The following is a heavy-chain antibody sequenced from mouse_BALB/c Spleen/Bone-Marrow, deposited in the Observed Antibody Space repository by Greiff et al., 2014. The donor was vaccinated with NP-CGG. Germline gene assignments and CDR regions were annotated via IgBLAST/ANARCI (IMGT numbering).Heavy chain of an antibody. Sequence: VQLQQSGAELVRPGTSVKVSCKASGYDSSNYLIEWVKQRPGQGLEWIGVINPGSGNSNYNERFKGKATLTADKSSSTAYIHLNSLTSDDSAVYFCARHDGYLDYWGQGTSLTVSS. CDR2: INPGSGNS. CDR1: GYDSSNYL. J-gene: IGHJ2*02. D-gene: IGHD2-3*01. V-gene: IGHV1-54*01. CDR3: ARHDGYLDY.